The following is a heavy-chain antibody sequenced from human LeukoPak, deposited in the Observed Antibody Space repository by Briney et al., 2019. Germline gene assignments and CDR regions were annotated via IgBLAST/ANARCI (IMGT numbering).Heavy chain of an antibody. D-gene: IGHD3-22*01. V-gene: IGHV3-30*04. CDR2: ISYDGSNK. CDR1: GFTFSSYA. Sequence: PGGSLRLSCAASGFTFSSYAMHWVRQAPGKGLEWVAVISYDGSNKYYADSVKGRFTISRDNSKNTLYLQMNSLRAEDTAVYYCARDAHYYDSSGYFWAPFDYWGQGTLVTVSS. J-gene: IGHJ4*02. CDR3: ARDAHYYDSSGYFWAPFDY.